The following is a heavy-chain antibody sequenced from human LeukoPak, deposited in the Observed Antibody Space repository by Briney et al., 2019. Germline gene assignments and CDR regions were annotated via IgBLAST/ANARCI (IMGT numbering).Heavy chain of an antibody. D-gene: IGHD1-1*01. CDR3: ARDYQLPSGPDLFDI. J-gene: IGHJ3*02. V-gene: IGHV1-18*01. CDR2: ITAYDGDT. CDR1: GFSFPNYG. Sequence: GASVKVSCKASGFSFPNYGISWVRQAPGQELEWIGWITAYDGDTNYAQKFQDRVTMATDTSTSTASMELWSLRSDDTAVYYCARDYQLPSGPDLFDIWGQGTVVTVSS.